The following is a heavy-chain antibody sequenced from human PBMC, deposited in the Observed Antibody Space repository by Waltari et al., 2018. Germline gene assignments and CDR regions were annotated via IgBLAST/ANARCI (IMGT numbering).Heavy chain of an antibody. D-gene: IGHD4-17*01. CDR3: ARGMTSVTRGDYFDY. J-gene: IGHJ4*02. CDR1: EFIFSHYG. V-gene: IGHV3-21*01. CDR2: ISSSGRYV. Sequence: EVRLVESGGGLVRPGWSLKLSCAASEFIFSHYGMNWVRQAPGKGLGWVSSISSSGRYVYYADSGKGRFTISRDDSKNSLYLQMNSLRAEDAAVYYCARGMTSVTRGDYFDYWGQGTLVTVSS.